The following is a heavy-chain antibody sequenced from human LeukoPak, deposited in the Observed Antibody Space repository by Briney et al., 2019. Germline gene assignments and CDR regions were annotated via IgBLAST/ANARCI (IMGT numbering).Heavy chain of an antibody. V-gene: IGHV4-39*01. Sequence: SENLSLTCTVSGGFISNSNFYWGWIRQPPGKGLDWIGNIYYTGRTYYNPSLNSRVTISVDTSKNQFSLRLSSVTAADTAVYYCVRLYYYGSSRPPLWGQGTLVIVSS. J-gene: IGHJ4*02. CDR2: IYYTGRT. CDR3: VRLYYYGSSRPPL. D-gene: IGHD3-22*01. CDR1: GGFISNSNFY.